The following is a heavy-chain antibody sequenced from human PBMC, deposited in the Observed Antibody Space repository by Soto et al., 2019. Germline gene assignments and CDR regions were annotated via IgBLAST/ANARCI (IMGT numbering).Heavy chain of an antibody. CDR3: ARDLSSGYDSYYFYY. Sequence: PSETLSLTCSVSGYLISSGYYWGWVRQTPGKGLEWLGSIDYSGGTYKNPSLKSRVSASVDLSKNQFSLNLRSVTAADTAVYFCARDLSSGYDSYYFYYWGQGTLGTVSA. D-gene: IGHD3-22*01. CDR1: GYLISSGYY. CDR2: IDYSGGT. J-gene: IGHJ4*02. V-gene: IGHV4-38-2*02.